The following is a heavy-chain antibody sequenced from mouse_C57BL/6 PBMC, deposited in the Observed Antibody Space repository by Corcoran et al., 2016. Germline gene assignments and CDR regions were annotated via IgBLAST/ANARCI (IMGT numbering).Heavy chain of an antibody. V-gene: IGHV1-80*01. CDR2: VYPRDGDT. D-gene: IGHD4-1*01. J-gene: IGHJ2*01. CDR1: GYAFSSYW. Sequence: QVQLQQSGAELVKPGASVKISCTASGYAFSSYWMNWVKQRPGKGLEWIGQVYPRDGDTNYNGNLKGKATLTADKSSSTAYMQPSSLTSEDSAVDFCARSGTPFGYWGQGTTLTVSS. CDR3: ARSGTPFGY.